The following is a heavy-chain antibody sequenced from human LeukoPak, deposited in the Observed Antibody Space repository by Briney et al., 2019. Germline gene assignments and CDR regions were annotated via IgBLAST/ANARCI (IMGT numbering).Heavy chain of an antibody. CDR2: IGTAGDT. Sequence: GGSLRLSCAASGFTFSNYDMHWVRQATGKGLEWVSAIGTAGDTYYPGSVRGRFTMSRENAKNSLYLQMNSLTAGDTAVYYCARGANTHFDYWGQGILVTVSS. D-gene: IGHD1-26*01. J-gene: IGHJ4*02. CDR3: ARGANTHFDY. V-gene: IGHV3-13*04. CDR1: GFTFSNYD.